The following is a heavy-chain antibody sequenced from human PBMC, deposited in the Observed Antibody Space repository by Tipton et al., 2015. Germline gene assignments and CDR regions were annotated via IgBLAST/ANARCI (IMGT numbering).Heavy chain of an antibody. CDR1: GGSISGYY. J-gene: IGHJ4*02. CDR3: ASFTWYIGSFDY. D-gene: IGHD1-14*01. CDR2: MYHSGST. Sequence: TLSLTCTVSGGSISGYYWHWIRQAPGKGLEWIAKMYHSGSTNFNPSLKSRVTISVDTSKNQFSLKLSSVTPADMAVYYCASFTWYIGSFDYWGQGALVTVSS. V-gene: IGHV4-59*01.